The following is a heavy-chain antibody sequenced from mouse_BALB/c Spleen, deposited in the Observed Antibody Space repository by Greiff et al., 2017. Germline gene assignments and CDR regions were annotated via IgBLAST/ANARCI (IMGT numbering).Heavy chain of an antibody. Sequence: EVMLVESGGDLVKPGGSLKLSCAASGFTFSSYGMSWVRQTPDKRLEWVATISSGGSYTYYPDSVKGRFTISRDNAKNTLYLQMSSLKSEDTAMYYCARHTDYVYAMDYRGQGASDTVSS. J-gene: IGHJ4*01. CDR2: ISSGGSYT. V-gene: IGHV5-6*01. CDR3: ARHTDYVYAMDY. D-gene: IGHD1-1*01. CDR1: GFTFSSYG.